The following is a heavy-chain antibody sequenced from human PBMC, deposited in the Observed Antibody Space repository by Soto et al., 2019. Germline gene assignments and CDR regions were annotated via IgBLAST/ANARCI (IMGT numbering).Heavy chain of an antibody. CDR2: INPSGGST. CDR3: ARDRPFWSFDY. CDR1: GYTFTSYY. D-gene: IGHD3-3*01. Sequence: QVQLVQSGAEVKKPGASVKVSCKASGYTFTSYYMHWVRQAPGQGLEWMGIINPSGGSTSYAPKCQGRVTMTRDTSTSTVYMELSSLRSEDTAVYYCARDRPFWSFDYLGQGTLVTGSS. J-gene: IGHJ4*02. V-gene: IGHV1-46*01.